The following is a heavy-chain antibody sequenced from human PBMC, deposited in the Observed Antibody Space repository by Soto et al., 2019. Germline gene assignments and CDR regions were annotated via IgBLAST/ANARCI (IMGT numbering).Heavy chain of an antibody. CDR2: IYHSGST. Sequence: QVQLQESGPGLVTPSQTLSLTCTVSGGSISSDGYYWSWIRQIPGKGLEWIGYIYHSGSTYYNASLKSRLTISVDMSKNQFSLKLSSVTAADTAVYFCARGGGVTGAIFYWGQGTLVTASS. CDR1: GGSISSDGYY. D-gene: IGHD2-2*02. CDR3: ARGGGVTGAIFY. J-gene: IGHJ4*02. V-gene: IGHV4-31*03.